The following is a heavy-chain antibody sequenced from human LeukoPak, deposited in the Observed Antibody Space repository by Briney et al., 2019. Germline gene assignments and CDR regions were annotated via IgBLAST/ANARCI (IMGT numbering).Heavy chain of an antibody. J-gene: IGHJ4*02. Sequence: ASVTVSFMASGYTFTSYGISWVRQAPGQGLEWMGWISAYNGNTNYAQKLQGRVTMTTDTSTSTAYMELRSLRSEDTAVYYCARDHPHPYYYDSSGYPPYFDYWGQGTLVTVSS. CDR1: GYTFTSYG. CDR3: ARDHPHPYYYDSSGYPPYFDY. V-gene: IGHV1-18*01. D-gene: IGHD3-22*01. CDR2: ISAYNGNT.